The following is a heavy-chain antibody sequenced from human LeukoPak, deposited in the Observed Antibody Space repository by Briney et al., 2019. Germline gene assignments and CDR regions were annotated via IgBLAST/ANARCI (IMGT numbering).Heavy chain of an antibody. J-gene: IGHJ4*02. CDR1: GGSFSGYY. V-gene: IGHV4-34*01. CDR2: INHSGST. CDR3: ARGPVSRIAAAGTPKFDY. Sequence: SETLSLTCAVYGGSFSGYYWSWIRQPPGKGLEWIGEINHSGSTNYNPSLKSRVTISVDTSKNQFSLKLSSVTAADTAGYYCARGPVSRIAAAGTPKFDYWGQGTLVTVSS. D-gene: IGHD6-13*01.